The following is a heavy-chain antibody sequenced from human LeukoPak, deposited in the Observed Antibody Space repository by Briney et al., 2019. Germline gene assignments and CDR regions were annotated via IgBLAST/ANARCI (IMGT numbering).Heavy chain of an antibody. V-gene: IGHV4-34*01. CDR1: GGSFSGYY. D-gene: IGHD3-10*01. CDR3: ARHNARLRGWIGEVDF. J-gene: IGHJ4*02. CDR2: INHSGST. Sequence: SETLSLTCAVYGGSFSGYYWSWIRQPPGKGLEWIGEINHSGSTNYNPSLKSRVTISVDTSKNQFSLMLSSVTAADTAVYYCARHNARLRGWIGEVDFWGQGALVTVSS.